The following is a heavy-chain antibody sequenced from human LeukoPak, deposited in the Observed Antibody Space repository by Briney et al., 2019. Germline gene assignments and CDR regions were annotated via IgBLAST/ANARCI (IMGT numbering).Heavy chain of an antibody. Sequence: SETLSLTCTVSGGSISSGSYYWSWIRQPAGKGLEWIGRIYTKGSTDYNPSLKSRVTISIDTSRNQFSLKLSSVTAADTAVYYCARDLYCTSTSCFNYWGQGTLVTVSS. J-gene: IGHJ4*02. CDR3: ARDLYCTSTSCFNY. CDR1: GGSISSGSYY. CDR2: IYTKGST. D-gene: IGHD2-2*01. V-gene: IGHV4-61*02.